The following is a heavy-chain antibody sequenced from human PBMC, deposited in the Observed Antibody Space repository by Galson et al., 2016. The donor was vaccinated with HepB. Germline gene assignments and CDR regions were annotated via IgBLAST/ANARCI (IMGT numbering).Heavy chain of an antibody. CDR1: GFTFRTYN. CDR2: ISSRGDTI. J-gene: IGHJ4*02. V-gene: IGHV3-48*02. Sequence: SLRLSCAASGFTFRTYNMNWVRQAPGKGPEWISFISSRGDTIYYADSVRGRFTISRDDAKNSLYLQMNSLRDADTAVYYCATGAPDVVVIPTNYYFDYWGQGSLVTVSS. CDR3: ATGAPDVVVIPTNYYFDY. D-gene: IGHD2-21*01.